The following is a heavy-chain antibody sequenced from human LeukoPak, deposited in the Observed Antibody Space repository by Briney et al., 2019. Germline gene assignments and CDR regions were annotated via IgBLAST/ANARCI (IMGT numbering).Heavy chain of an antibody. CDR2: INPNGGGT. CDR3: ARGDSSSWYCYYYMDV. J-gene: IGHJ6*03. CDR1: GYTFTSYY. V-gene: IGHV1-2*02. D-gene: IGHD6-13*01. Sequence: ASVKVSCKASGYTFTSYYMHWVRQAPGQGLEWMGWINPNGGGTNYAQKFQGRVTMTRDTSTSTAYMELSRLRSDDTAVYYCARGDSSSWYCYYYMDVWGKGTTVTISS.